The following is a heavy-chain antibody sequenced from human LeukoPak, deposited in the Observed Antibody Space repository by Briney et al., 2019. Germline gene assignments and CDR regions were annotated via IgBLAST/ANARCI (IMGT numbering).Heavy chain of an antibody. CDR3: ARTRYGYKVIDY. Sequence: KTSETLSLTCTVSGGSISSSSYYWGWIRQPPGKGLEWIGSIYYSGSTYYNPSLKSRVTISVDTSKNQFSLKLSSVTAADTAVYYCARTRYGYKVIDYWGQGTLVTVSS. CDR2: IYYSGST. V-gene: IGHV4-39*07. J-gene: IGHJ4*02. CDR1: GGSISSSSYY. D-gene: IGHD5-24*01.